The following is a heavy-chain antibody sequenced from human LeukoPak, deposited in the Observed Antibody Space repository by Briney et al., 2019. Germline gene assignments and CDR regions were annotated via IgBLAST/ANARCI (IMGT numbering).Heavy chain of an antibody. Sequence: GGSLRLSCAASGFTVSTNYMSWVRQAPGKGLEWVSVIYSSGSTYYADSVKGRFTIFRDNSKNTLYLQMNSLRAEDTAVYYCARDVGGYSYGPLGYWGQGTLVTVSS. V-gene: IGHV3-66*03. D-gene: IGHD5-18*01. CDR1: GFTVSTNY. J-gene: IGHJ4*02. CDR3: ARDVGGYSYGPLGY. CDR2: IYSSGST.